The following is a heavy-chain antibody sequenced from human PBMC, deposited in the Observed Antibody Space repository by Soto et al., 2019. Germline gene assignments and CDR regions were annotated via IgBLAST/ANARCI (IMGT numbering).Heavy chain of an antibody. D-gene: IGHD6-25*01. CDR1: GGSISSSSYS. V-gene: IGHV4-39*07. Sequence: SETLSLTCTVSGGSISSSSYSWGWIRQPPGKGLEWIVTIYSGSTYYDPSLKSRVTISVDTSKNQFSLKLSSVTAADTAVYYCSRMWGGYNSHWGQGTLVTVSS. J-gene: IGHJ4*02. CDR2: IYSGST. CDR3: SRMWGGYNSH.